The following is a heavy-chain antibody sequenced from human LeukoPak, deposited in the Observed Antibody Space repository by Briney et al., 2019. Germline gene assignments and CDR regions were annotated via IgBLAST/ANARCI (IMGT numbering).Heavy chain of an antibody. D-gene: IGHD3-22*01. CDR3: AKDYYDSSGYNFVIDY. J-gene: IGHJ4*02. CDR2: ISWNSGSI. Sequence: GGSLRLSCAASGFTFDDYAMHWVRQAPGKGLEWVSGISWNSGSIGYADSVKGRFTISRDNAKNSLYLQMNSLRAEDTALYYCAKDYYDSSGYNFVIDYWGQGTLVTVSS. CDR1: GFTFDDYA. V-gene: IGHV3-9*01.